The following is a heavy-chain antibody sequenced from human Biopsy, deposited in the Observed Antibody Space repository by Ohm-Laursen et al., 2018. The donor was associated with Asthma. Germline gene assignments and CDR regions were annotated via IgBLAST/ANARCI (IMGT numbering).Heavy chain of an antibody. J-gene: IGHJ6*02. V-gene: IGHV3-7*01. CDR2: IKHDGSEK. D-gene: IGHD3-3*01. CDR3: ARTFHFWSPYHAEHYQL. Sequence: SLRLSCAASGFTFSSYCMSWVRQVPGQGLEWVANIKHDGSEKNHVDSLKGRFSISRDNAKNLLFLQMSSLRAEDTAVYYCARTFHFWSPYHAEHYQLWGQGTTVTVSS. CDR1: GFTFSSYC.